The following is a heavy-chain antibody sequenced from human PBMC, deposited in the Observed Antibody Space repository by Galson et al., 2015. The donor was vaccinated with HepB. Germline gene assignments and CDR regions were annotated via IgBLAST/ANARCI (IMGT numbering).Heavy chain of an antibody. CDR2: IKQDGSEK. CDR3: ARDLVWGKTGTDY. J-gene: IGHJ4*02. D-gene: IGHD3-16*01. V-gene: IGHV3-7*01. Sequence: SLRLSCAASGFTFSDFWMSWVRQTPGKGLEWLANIKQDGSEKYYVDSVKGRFTLSRDNAKNSLYLQMNSLRAEDTAVYYCARDLVWGKTGTDYWGQGTLVTVSS. CDR1: GFTFSDFW.